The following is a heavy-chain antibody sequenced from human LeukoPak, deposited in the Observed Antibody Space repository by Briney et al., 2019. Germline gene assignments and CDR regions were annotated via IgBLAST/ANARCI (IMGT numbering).Heavy chain of an antibody. D-gene: IGHD4-17*01. CDR3: ARDPRTTGKSNYGMDV. J-gene: IGHJ6*02. V-gene: IGHV1-46*01. CDR1: GYTFTSYY. CDR2: INPSGGST. Sequence: ASVKVSCKASGYTFTSYYMHWVRQAPGQGLEWMGIINPSGGSTSYAQKFQGRVTMTRDTSTSTVYMELSSLRSEDTAVYYCARDPRTTGKSNYGMDVWGQGTTVTVSS.